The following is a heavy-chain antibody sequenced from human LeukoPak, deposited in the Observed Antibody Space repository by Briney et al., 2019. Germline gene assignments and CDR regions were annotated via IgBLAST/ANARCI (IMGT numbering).Heavy chain of an antibody. CDR3: ARGLVHDTSGYYSDY. Sequence: TGGSLRLSCAASGFTFSAFWMHWVRQAPRKGLVWVSRINSDDSRTTYADSVKGRFTISRDNAKNTLYLQMNSLRAEDTAVYYCARGLVHDTSGYYSDYWGQGTLVTVSS. CDR1: GFTFSAFW. J-gene: IGHJ4*02. V-gene: IGHV3-74*01. D-gene: IGHD3-22*01. CDR2: INSDDSRT.